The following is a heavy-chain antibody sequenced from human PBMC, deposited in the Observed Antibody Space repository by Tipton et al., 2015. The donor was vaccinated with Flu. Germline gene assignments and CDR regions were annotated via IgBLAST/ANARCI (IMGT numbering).Heavy chain of an antibody. CDR3: AKVIPEQVAGLDY. CDR1: GFTFSRYG. CDR2: FGASGRTT. Sequence: SLRLSCAVSGFTFSRYGMSWVRQAPGKGLEWVSGFGASGRTTYFADSVKGRFTISRDNFKNTLYLQMNSLRAEDTAVYYCAKVIPEQVAGLDYWGQGTLVTVSS. J-gene: IGHJ4*02. V-gene: IGHV3-23*01. D-gene: IGHD6-19*01.